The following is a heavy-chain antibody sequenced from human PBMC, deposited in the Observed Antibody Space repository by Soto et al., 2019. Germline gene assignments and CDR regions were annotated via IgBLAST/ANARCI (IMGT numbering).Heavy chain of an antibody. D-gene: IGHD4-17*01. CDR1: GFTFSSYS. V-gene: IGHV5-51*01. J-gene: IGHJ4*02. Sequence: GESLKISCKASGFTFSSYSLGWVRHMPGKGLQWMGNIFSSDSSAKYSPSFVGQVTISVDRSINTAYLQWSSLKASDTAIYYCARPLFKYGDFRHFSYWGQGTQVTVSS. CDR3: ARPLFKYGDFRHFSY. CDR2: IFSSDSSA.